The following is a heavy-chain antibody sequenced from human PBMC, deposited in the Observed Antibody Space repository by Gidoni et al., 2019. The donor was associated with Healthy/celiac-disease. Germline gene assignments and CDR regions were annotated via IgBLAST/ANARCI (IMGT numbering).Heavy chain of an antibody. CDR1: GGSFSGYS. J-gene: IGHJ4*02. CDR2: INHRGST. Sequence: QVQLQQWGAGLLKPSETLSLTCAVAGGSFSGYSWSWIRQPPGKGLEWIGEINHRGSTNYNPSLKRKVTISVDTSKNQFSLKLSSVTAADTAVYYCERGRPSFGVVILDYWGQGTLVTVSS. CDR3: ERGRPSFGVVILDY. D-gene: IGHD3-3*01. V-gene: IGHV4-34*01.